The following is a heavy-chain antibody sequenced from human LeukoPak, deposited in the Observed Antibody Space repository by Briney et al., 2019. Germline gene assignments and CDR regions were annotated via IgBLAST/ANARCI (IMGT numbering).Heavy chain of an antibody. D-gene: IGHD3-16*01. CDR1: GFTFSSYA. J-gene: IGHJ6*02. CDR3: ARERSPYYYGMDV. CDR2: ISYDGSNK. Sequence: GGSLRLSCAASGFTFSSYAMHWVRQAPGKGLEWVAVISYDGSNKYYADSVKGRFTISRENANNSLYLQMNSLRVGDTAVYFCARERSPYYYGMDVWGQGTTVTVSS. V-gene: IGHV3-30*14.